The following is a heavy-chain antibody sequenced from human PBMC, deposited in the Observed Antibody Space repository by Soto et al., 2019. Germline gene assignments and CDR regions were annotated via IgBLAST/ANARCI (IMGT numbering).Heavy chain of an antibody. CDR2: INSDGSSA. J-gene: IGHJ4*02. CDR1: GFTFSNYW. V-gene: IGHV3-74*01. CDR3: ARDTLELLYYFDY. D-gene: IGHD1-7*01. Sequence: GGSLRLSCAASGFTFSNYWMHWVRQAPGEGLVWVSRINSDGSSASYADSVKGRFTISRDNAKNTLYLQMNSLRAEDTAVYYCARDTLELLYYFDYWGQGTLVTVSS.